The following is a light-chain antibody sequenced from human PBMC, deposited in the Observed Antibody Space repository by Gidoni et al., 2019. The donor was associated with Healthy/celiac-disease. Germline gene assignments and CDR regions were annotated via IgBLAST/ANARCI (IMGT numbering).Light chain of an antibody. CDR1: SSNIGAGYD. CDR2: GNS. CDR3: QSYDSSLSGSEV. V-gene: IGLV1-40*01. Sequence: QSVLTQPPSVPGAPGQRVTISCTGSSSNIGAGYDVHWYQQLPGTAPKLLIYGNSNRPSGVPDRFSGSKSGTSASLAITGLQAEYEADYYCQSYDSSLSGSEVFGTGTKVTVL. J-gene: IGLJ1*01.